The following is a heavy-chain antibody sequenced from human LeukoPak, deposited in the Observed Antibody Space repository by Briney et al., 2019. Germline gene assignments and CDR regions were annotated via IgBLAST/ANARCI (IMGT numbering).Heavy chain of an antibody. CDR2: ISLSGYRL. V-gene: IGHV3-11*04. Sequence: GGSLRLSCAVSRFTFSRFYMSWIRQAPGKGLEWISYISLSGYRLDYADSVRGRFTISRDNAKNSLYLEMNSLRAEDTAVYYCASKDFGSGSFSHWGEGALVTVSS. CDR3: ASKDFGSGSFSH. D-gene: IGHD5-12*01. J-gene: IGHJ4*02. CDR1: RFTFSRFY.